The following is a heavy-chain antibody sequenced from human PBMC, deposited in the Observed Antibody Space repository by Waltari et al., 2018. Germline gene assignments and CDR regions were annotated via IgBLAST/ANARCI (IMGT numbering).Heavy chain of an antibody. CDR1: GFTFSNAW. Sequence: EVQLVESGGGLVKPGGSLRLSCAASGFTFSNAWMSWVRPAPGRGLEWVGRIKRKPVGGKTEAAEHWKGRFTISRDDSKNTLYLQMNSLKTEDTAVYYCTTRYCSSTSCYPFDYWGQGTLVTVSS. CDR3: TTRYCSSTSCYPFDY. V-gene: IGHV3-15*01. CDR2: IKRKPVGGKT. J-gene: IGHJ4*02. D-gene: IGHD2-2*01.